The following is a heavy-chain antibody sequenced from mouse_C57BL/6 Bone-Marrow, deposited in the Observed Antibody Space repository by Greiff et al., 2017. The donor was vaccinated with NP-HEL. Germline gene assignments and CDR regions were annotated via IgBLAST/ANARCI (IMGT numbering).Heavy chain of an antibody. D-gene: IGHD1-1*01. Sequence: SGAELVRPGASVKLSCTASGFNIKDDYMHWVKQRPEQGLEWIGWIDPENGDTEYASKFQGKATITADTSSNTAYLQLSSLTSEDTAGYYCTTKDYYDYGSSYWFAYWGQGTLVTVSA. V-gene: IGHV14-4*01. CDR2: IDPENGDT. J-gene: IGHJ3*01. CDR3: TTKDYYDYGSSYWFAY. CDR1: GFNIKDDY.